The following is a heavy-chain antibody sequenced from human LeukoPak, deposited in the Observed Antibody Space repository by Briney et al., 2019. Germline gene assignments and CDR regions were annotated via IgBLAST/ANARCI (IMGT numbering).Heavy chain of an antibody. V-gene: IGHV3-30*04. Sequence: GGSLRLSCAASGFTFSNYAMHWVRQAPDKGLEWVAVVSYDGSNKYYADSVKGRFTVSRDNSKNTLYLQMNSLRAEVTAVSYCAIGDSLGELSSSFEYWGQGTLVTVSS. CDR2: VSYDGSNK. CDR3: AIGDSLGELSSSFEY. J-gene: IGHJ4*02. D-gene: IGHD3-16*02. CDR1: GFTFSNYA.